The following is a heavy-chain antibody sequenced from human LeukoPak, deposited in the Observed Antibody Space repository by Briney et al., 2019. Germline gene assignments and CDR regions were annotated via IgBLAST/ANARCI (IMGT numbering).Heavy chain of an antibody. CDR1: GFTFDDYA. V-gene: IGHV3-9*03. Sequence: GGSLRLSCAASGFTFDDYAMHWVRQAPGKGLEWVSGISWNSGSIGYADSVKGRFTISRDNVKNSLYLQMNSLRAEDMALYYCAKGSWELRGAFDYWGQGTLVTVSS. CDR3: AKGSWELRGAFDY. D-gene: IGHD1-26*01. J-gene: IGHJ4*02. CDR2: ISWNSGSI.